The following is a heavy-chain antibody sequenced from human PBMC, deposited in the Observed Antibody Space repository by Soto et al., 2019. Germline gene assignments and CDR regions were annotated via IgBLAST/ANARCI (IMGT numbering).Heavy chain of an antibody. Sequence: GASVKVSCKASGYTFTSYYIQWVRQAPGQGLEWMGIINPSGGSTNYAQKFQGRVTMTRDTSTSTVYMELSSLRSEDTAVYYCARSIVVVTALDYWGQGTLVTVSS. V-gene: IGHV1-46*01. CDR3: ARSIVVVTALDY. CDR2: INPSGGST. J-gene: IGHJ4*02. D-gene: IGHD2-21*02. CDR1: GYTFTSYY.